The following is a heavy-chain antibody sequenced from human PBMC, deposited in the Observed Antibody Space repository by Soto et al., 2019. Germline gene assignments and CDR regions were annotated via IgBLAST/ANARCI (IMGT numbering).Heavy chain of an antibody. J-gene: IGHJ4*02. CDR3: AISQDRGGRTTRRY. Sequence: SLRLSCAVSGFTFDDNAMHWVRQAPEKGLEWVSGINWKSDIGYADSVKGRFTISRDNAENSLYLQMNSLRAEDTALYYCAISQDRGGRTTRRYWSQGTLVTVSS. CDR2: INWKSDI. V-gene: IGHV3-9*01. CDR1: GFTFDDNA. D-gene: IGHD4-17*01.